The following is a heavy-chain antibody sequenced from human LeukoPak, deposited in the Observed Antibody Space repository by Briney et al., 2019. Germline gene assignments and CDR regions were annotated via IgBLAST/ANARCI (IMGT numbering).Heavy chain of an antibody. CDR2: VSYNGGDST. V-gene: IGHV3-23*01. J-gene: IGHJ5*02. CDR3: AGRGIAHS. D-gene: IGHD6-13*01. Sequence: GGSLRLSCAASGFTFSAYGMIWVRQAPGKGLECVSAVSYNGGDSTYYADSVKGRFTISRDNSRNTLYLQMNSLRVEDTAVYYCAGRGIAHSWGQGTLVTVSS. CDR1: GFTFSAYG.